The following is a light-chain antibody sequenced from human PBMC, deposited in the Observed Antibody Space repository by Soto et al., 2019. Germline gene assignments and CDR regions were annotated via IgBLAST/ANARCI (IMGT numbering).Light chain of an antibody. J-gene: IGLJ2*01. Sequence: QSALTQPASVSGSPGQSITISCTATSSDVGDYNSVSWYQQHPGKAPKLMVYDVSHRPAGVSNHFSGSKSGNTASLTISGLQAEDEADYYCSSYTTSNTLFGGGTKLTVL. V-gene: IGLV2-14*03. CDR3: SSYTTSNTL. CDR1: SSDVGDYNS. CDR2: DVS.